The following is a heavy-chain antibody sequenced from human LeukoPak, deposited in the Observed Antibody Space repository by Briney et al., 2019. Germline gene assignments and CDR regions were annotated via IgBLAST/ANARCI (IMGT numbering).Heavy chain of an antibody. CDR1: GYTFTGSY. CDR3: ASEMAPARSAFDL. D-gene: IGHD5-24*01. J-gene: IGHJ3*01. Sequence: ASVKVSCKASGYTFTGSYMHWVRQAPGQGLGWMGRINPSRGGTNYAHKFQGRVTMTRDTSISTAYMELSRLRSDDTAVYYCASEMAPARSAFDLWGQGTMVTVSS. CDR2: INPSRGGT. V-gene: IGHV1-2*06.